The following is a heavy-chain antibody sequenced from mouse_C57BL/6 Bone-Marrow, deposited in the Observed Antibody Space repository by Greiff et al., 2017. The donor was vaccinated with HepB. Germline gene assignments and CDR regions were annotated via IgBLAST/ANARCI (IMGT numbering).Heavy chain of an antibody. J-gene: IGHJ1*03. Sequence: EVQLVESGGGLVQPKGSLKLSCAASGFSFNTYAMNWVRQAPGKGLEWVARIRSKSNNYATYYADSVKDRFTISRDDSESMLYLQMNNLKTEDTAMYYGVRHSDGYWYFDVWGTGTTVTVSS. CDR2: IRSKSNNYAT. D-gene: IGHD2-3*01. V-gene: IGHV10-1*01. CDR1: GFSFNTYA. CDR3: VRHSDGYWYFDV.